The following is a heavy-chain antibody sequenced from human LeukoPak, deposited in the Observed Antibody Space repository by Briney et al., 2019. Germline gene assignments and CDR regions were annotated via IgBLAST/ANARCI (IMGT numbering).Heavy chain of an antibody. J-gene: IGHJ4*02. Sequence: GASVKVSCKASGYTFTSYGISWVRQAPGQGLEWMGWISAYNGNTNYAQKFQGRVTMTRDTSISTAYMELSRLRSDDTAVYYCARWNYYDSSGYNRGTFFDYWGQGTLVTVSS. CDR2: ISAYNGNT. D-gene: IGHD3-22*01. V-gene: IGHV1-18*01. CDR3: ARWNYYDSSGYNRGTFFDY. CDR1: GYTFTSYG.